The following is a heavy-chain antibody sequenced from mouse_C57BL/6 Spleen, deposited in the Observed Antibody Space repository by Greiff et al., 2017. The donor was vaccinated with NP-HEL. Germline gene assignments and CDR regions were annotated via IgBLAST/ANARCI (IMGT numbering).Heavy chain of an antibody. CDR2: IRSKSNNYAT. CDR3: VRHGSSNYGEGYYAMDY. D-gene: IGHD2-5*01. J-gene: IGHJ4*01. Sequence: EVMLVESGGGLVQPKGSLKLSCAASGFSFNTYAMNWVRQAPGKGLEWVARIRSKSNNYATYYADSVKDRFTISRDDSESMLYLQMNNLKTEDTAMYYCVRHGSSNYGEGYYAMDYWGQGTSVTVSS. V-gene: IGHV10-1*01. CDR1: GFSFNTYA.